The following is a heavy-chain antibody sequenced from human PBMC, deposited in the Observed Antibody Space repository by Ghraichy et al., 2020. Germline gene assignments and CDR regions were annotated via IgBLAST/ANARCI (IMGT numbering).Heavy chain of an antibody. J-gene: IGHJ4*02. D-gene: IGHD2-15*01. CDR2: ISSSSSTI. CDR3: ARDGSFCSGGSCYHFPFDY. Sequence: LSLTCAASGFTFSSYNMNWVRQAPGKGLEWVSYISSSSSTIYYADSVKGRFTISRDNAKNSLYLQMNSLRDEDTAVYYCARDGSFCSGGSCYHFPFDYWGQGTLVTVSS. V-gene: IGHV3-48*02. CDR1: GFTFSSYN.